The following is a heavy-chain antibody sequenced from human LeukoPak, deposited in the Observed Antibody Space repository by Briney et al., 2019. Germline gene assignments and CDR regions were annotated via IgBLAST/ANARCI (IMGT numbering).Heavy chain of an antibody. CDR1: GFTFSSYS. CDR2: ISSSSSYI. J-gene: IGHJ3*02. Sequence: AGGSLRLSCAASGFTFSSYSMNWVRQAPGKGLEWVSSISSSSSYIYYADSVKGRFTISRDNAKNSLFLQMNSLRAEDTAVYYCAKDSYSGSFLGAFDIWGQGTMVTVSS. V-gene: IGHV3-21*01. D-gene: IGHD1-26*01. CDR3: AKDSYSGSFLGAFDI.